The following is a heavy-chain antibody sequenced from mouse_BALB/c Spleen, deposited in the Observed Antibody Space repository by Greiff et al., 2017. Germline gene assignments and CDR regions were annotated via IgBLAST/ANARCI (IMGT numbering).Heavy chain of an antibody. J-gene: IGHJ4*01. V-gene: IGHV3-2*02. CDR2: ISYSGST. D-gene: IGHD1-1*01. Sequence: DVQLQESGPGLVKPSQSLSLTCTVTGYSITSDYAWNWIRQFPGNKLEWMGYISYSGSTSYNPSLKSRISITRDTSKNQFFLQLNSVTTEDTATYYCARAFYYYGSSYVGAMDYWGQGTSVTVSS. CDR3: ARAFYYYGSSYVGAMDY. CDR1: GYSITSDYA.